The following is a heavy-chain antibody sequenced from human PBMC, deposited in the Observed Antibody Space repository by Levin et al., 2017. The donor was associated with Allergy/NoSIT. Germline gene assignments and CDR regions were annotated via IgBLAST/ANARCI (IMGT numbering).Heavy chain of an antibody. Sequence: GGSLRLSCAASGFTFSSYAMHWVRQAPGKGLEWVAVISYDGSNKYYADSVKGRFTISRDNSKNTLYLQMNSLRAEDTAVYYCARDPTTVVTEGYFDYWGQGTLVTVSS. J-gene: IGHJ4*02. CDR2: ISYDGSNK. CDR3: ARDPTTVVTEGYFDY. CDR1: GFTFSSYA. D-gene: IGHD4-23*01. V-gene: IGHV3-30-3*01.